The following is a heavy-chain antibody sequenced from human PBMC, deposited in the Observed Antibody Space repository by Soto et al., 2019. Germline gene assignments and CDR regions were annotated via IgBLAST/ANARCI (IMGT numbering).Heavy chain of an antibody. CDR1: GFTFSDYF. Sequence: QVQLVESGGGLVKAGESLTLSCAASGFTFSDYFMTWIRQAPGKGLEWVSYVTTDTIHYADAVKGHFTLSRDSAKNSLYLQMINLRAEDTGVYYCARDRMVFNYWGQGALVTVSS. J-gene: IGHJ4*02. V-gene: IGHV3-11*01. D-gene: IGHD2-8*01. CDR3: ARDRMVFNY. CDR2: VTTDTI.